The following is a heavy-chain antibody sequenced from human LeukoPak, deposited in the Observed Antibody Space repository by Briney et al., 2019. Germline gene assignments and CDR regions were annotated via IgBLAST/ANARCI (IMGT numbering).Heavy chain of an antibody. V-gene: IGHV1-2*02. CDR1: ESTFTNYN. CDR3: ARLFPSRNYFDY. J-gene: IGHJ4*02. CDR2: INPNSGGK. Sequence: ASVNVSCKASESTFTNYNIHWGRKPPGQGLEWMGWINPNSGGKNYAQKFQGRVTMTRDTSISTAYMELSRLRADDTAVYYCARLFPSRNYFDYWGQGTLVTVSS. D-gene: IGHD2-2*01.